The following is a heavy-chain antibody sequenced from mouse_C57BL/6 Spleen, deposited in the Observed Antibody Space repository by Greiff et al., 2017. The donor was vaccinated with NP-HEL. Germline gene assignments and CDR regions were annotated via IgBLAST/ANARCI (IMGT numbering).Heavy chain of an antibody. CDR3: AREDSNYGFAY. Sequence: VQLQESGAELVRPGTSVKVSCKASGYAFTNYLIEWVKQRPGQGLEWIGVINPGSGGTNYNEKFKGKATLTADKSSSTAYMQLSSLTSEDSAVYFCAREDSNYGFAYWGQGTLVTVSA. CDR2: INPGSGGT. CDR1: GYAFTNYL. D-gene: IGHD2-5*01. V-gene: IGHV1-54*01. J-gene: IGHJ3*01.